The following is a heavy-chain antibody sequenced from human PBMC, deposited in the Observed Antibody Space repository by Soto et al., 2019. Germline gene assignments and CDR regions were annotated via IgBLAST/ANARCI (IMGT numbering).Heavy chain of an antibody. CDR1: GFTFSSYS. Sequence: GGSLRLSCAASGFTFSSYSMNWVRQAPGKGLEWVSSISSGSSYIYYADSVKGRFTISRDNAKNSLYLQMNSLRAEDTAVYYCAREMVPKRREVDYWGQGTLVTVSS. CDR2: ISSGSSYI. D-gene: IGHD2-8*01. CDR3: AREMVPKRREVDY. J-gene: IGHJ4*02. V-gene: IGHV3-21*01.